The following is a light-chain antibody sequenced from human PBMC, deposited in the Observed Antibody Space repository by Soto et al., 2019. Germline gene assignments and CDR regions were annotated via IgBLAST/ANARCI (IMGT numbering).Light chain of an antibody. V-gene: IGKV3-20*01. CDR1: QCVSSSF. Sequence: EIVLTQSPGTLSLSPGERATLSCRASQCVSSSFLAWYQQKPGQAPRLLIYGASSRATGIPDRFSGSGSGTDFTLTISRLEPEDLAVYYCQQYGSSPPWTFGQGTKVEIK. CDR2: GAS. J-gene: IGKJ1*01. CDR3: QQYGSSPPWT.